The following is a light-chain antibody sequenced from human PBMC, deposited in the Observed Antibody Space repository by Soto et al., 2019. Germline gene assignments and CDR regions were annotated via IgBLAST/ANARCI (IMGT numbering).Light chain of an antibody. J-gene: IGKJ3*01. CDR2: GAS. CDR1: QSVTSTY. V-gene: IGKV3-20*01. Sequence: EIVLTQSPGTLSLSPGEGATLSCRASQSVTSTYLTWYQQKPGQAPRLLIYGASSRATGIPDRFSGSGSGTDFTLTISRLEPEDFAVYYCQRHGSSPFTFGPGTKVDIK. CDR3: QRHGSSPFT.